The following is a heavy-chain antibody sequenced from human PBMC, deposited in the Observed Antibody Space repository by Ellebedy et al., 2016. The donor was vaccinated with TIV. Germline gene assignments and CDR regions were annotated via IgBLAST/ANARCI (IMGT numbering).Heavy chain of an antibody. CDR2: IYLGDSDT. V-gene: IGHV5-51*01. J-gene: IGHJ4*02. CDR3: ARRGEWELEEFDY. D-gene: IGHD1-26*01. Sequence: GGSLRLXXRGSGYSFTSYWIGWVSQMPGKGLEWMGFIYLGDSDTRYSPSFQGQVTISADKTISTAYLQWSSLNASDTAMYYCARRGEWELEEFDYWGQGTLVTVSS. CDR1: GYSFTSYW.